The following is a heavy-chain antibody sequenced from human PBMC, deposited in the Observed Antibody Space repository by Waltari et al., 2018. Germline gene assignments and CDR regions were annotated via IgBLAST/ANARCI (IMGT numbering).Heavy chain of an antibody. D-gene: IGHD1-7*01. J-gene: IGHJ4*02. V-gene: IGHV3-21*01. Sequence: EVQLVESGGGLVKPGGSLRLSCAASGFTFSSYSMNWVRQAPGKGFECVSSSSSSSSYIYYADSVKGRFTISRDNAKNSLYLQMNSLRAEDTAVYYCARGGYNWNYGDYWGQGTLVTVSS. CDR3: ARGGYNWNYGDY. CDR1: GFTFSSYS. CDR2: SSSSSSYI.